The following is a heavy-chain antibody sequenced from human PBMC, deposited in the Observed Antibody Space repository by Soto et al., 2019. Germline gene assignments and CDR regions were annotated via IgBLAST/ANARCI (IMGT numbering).Heavy chain of an antibody. V-gene: IGHV1-18*04. CDR3: GIEGAPTIGMYDCFDP. J-gene: IGHJ5*02. CDR2: ISNSNGNT. CDR1: GYTFISYS. Sequence: QFQLVQSGGEVKKPGASVNISCKATGYTFISYSITWVRQAPGQGLQWMGWISNSNGNTKYAQSLQGRVTLTRDTSTNSAFMEIRALGSHGTSPYCCGIEGAPTIGMYDCFDPRRQGT. D-gene: IGHD2-8*01.